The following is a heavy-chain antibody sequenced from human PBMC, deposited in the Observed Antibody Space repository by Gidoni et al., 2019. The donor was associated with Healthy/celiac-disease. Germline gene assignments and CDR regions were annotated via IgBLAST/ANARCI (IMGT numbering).Heavy chain of an antibody. J-gene: IGHJ4*02. D-gene: IGHD2-21*01. CDR3: ASGLRDCGGDCYPGDY. Sequence: QVQLVQSGAEVKKPGSSVKVSCKASGGNFSSYAISWVRQAPGQGLEWMGGIIPIFGTANYAQKFQGRVTITADESTSTAHMELSSLRSEDTAVYYCASGLRDCGGDCYPGDYWGQGTLVTVSS. V-gene: IGHV1-69*01. CDR1: GGNFSSYA. CDR2: IIPIFGTA.